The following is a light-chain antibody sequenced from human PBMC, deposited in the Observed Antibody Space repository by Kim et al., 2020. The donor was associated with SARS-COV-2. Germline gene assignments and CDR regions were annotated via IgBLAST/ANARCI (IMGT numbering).Light chain of an antibody. CDR2: YDS. V-gene: IGLV3-21*04. J-gene: IGLJ2*01. CDR3: QVWDSTTDHRVV. CDR1: SIGSKS. Sequence: PGKTDSVSCGGNSIGSKSVRWYQQKSGQAPVLVIYYDSDRPSGIPERFSGSNSGNTATLTISRVEAGDEADYYCQVWDSTTDHRVVFGGGTQLTVL.